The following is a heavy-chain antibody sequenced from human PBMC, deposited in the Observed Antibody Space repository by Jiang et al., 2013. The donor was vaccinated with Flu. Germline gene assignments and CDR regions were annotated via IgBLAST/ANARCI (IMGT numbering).Heavy chain of an antibody. CDR1: GFTFSSYG. Sequence: GFTFSSYGMHWVRQAPGKGLEWVAVISYDGSNKYYADSVKGRFTISRDNSKNTLYLQMNSLRAEDTAVYYCAKDRGHRAAVNYYGMDVWGQGTTVTVSS. V-gene: IGHV3-30*18. CDR2: ISYDGSNK. CDR3: AKDRGHRAAVNYYGMDV. J-gene: IGHJ6*02. D-gene: IGHD6-13*01.